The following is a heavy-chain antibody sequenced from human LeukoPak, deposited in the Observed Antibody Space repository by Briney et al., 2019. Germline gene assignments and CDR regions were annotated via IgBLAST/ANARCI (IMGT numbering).Heavy chain of an antibody. V-gene: IGHV4-4*07. CDR2: ISTSGSA. D-gene: IGHD2-2*01. CDR1: IDSFDSNY. CDR3: ASVPAYCSSTSQCGEFDY. Sequence: SETLSLTCNVSIDSFDSNYWSWIRQPAGKGLEWIGRISTSGSADYNPSLRGRVTMSVDASRKRFSLKLSSVTAADTAVYYCASVPAYCSSTSQCGEFDYWGQGTLVTVSS. J-gene: IGHJ4*02.